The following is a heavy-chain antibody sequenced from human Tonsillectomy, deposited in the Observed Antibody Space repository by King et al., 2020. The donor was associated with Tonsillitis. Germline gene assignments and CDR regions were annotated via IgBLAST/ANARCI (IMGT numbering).Heavy chain of an antibody. J-gene: IGHJ4*02. CDR1: GFTVSNYA. CDR3: AGDDLGSSQNFDY. D-gene: IGHD1-26*01. CDR2: ISDDGSSK. Sequence: VQLVESGGGVVQPGRSLRLSCAASGFTVSNYAMHWVRQAPGKGLEWVAVISDDGSSKYYADSVKGRFTISRDNSKNTLYLQMNSRRPEDTAVYHCAGDDLGSSQNFDYWGQGTLVTVSS. V-gene: IGHV3-30-3*01.